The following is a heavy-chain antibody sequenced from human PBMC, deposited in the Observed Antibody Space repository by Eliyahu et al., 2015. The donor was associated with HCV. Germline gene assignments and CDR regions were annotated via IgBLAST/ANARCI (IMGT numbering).Heavy chain of an antibody. D-gene: IGHD3-10*01. CDR1: XFTFKNFG. Sequence: QAQLVESGGGVVQPGRSRRLSCTASXFTFKNFGMXWVRQAPGKGLEGVXVISYDGSVKYYADFLKGRFTISRDNSKNRLYLQMNSLSVEDTAVYYCAKVNMLLWFGEGAGPLDIWGQGTMVTVSS. J-gene: IGHJ3*02. CDR2: ISYDGSVK. CDR3: AKVNMLLWFGEGAGPLDI. V-gene: IGHV3-30*18.